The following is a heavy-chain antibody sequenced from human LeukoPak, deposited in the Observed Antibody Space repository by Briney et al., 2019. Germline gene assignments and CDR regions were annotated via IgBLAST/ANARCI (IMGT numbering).Heavy chain of an antibody. V-gene: IGHV3-7*01. CDR3: ARDWWGLGDRNSASRYRLT. D-gene: IGHD2-2*01. Sequence: GGSLRLSCAASGFTFSSYSMNWVRQAPGKGLEWVAIIKQDGSEKYYVDSVKGRFTISRDNAKNSLYLQMNSLRAEDTAVYYCARDWWGLGDRNSASRYRLTWGQGILVTVSS. J-gene: IGHJ4*02. CDR2: IKQDGSEK. CDR1: GFTFSSYS.